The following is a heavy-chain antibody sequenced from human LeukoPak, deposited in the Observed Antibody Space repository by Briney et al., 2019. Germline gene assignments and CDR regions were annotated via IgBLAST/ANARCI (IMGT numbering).Heavy chain of an antibody. D-gene: IGHD3-9*01. CDR2: ISAYNGNT. Sequence: ASVKVSCKDSRYTFTSYGISWVRQATGQGLEWMGWISAYNGNTNYAQKPQGRVTMTTDTSPSTAYVELRSLRSDDTAMYCCARDPGGYYDILTGYQYNWFDPWGQGTLVTVSS. CDR3: ARDPGGYYDILTGYQYNWFDP. V-gene: IGHV1-18*01. CDR1: RYTFTSYG. J-gene: IGHJ5*02.